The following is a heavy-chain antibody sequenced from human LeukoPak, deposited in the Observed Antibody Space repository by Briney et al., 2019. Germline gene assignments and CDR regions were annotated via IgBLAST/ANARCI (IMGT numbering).Heavy chain of an antibody. Sequence: GGSLRLSCAASGFTFSSYWMSWVRQAPGEGLEWVANIKEDGSEKYYVDSVKGRFTISRDNAKNSLYLQMNSLRVEDTAVYYCARARARYGYGHYYYYMDVWGKGTTVTIPS. D-gene: IGHD5-18*01. CDR3: ARARARYGYGHYYYYMDV. CDR2: IKEDGSEK. V-gene: IGHV3-7*01. J-gene: IGHJ6*03. CDR1: GFTFSSYW.